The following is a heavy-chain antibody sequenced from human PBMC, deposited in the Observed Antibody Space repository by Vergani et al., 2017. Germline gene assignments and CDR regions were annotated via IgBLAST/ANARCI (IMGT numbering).Heavy chain of an antibody. D-gene: IGHD2-2*02. J-gene: IGHJ4*02. V-gene: IGHV3-30-3*01. CDR2: ISFDGTNE. CDR1: GFALNRHA. Sequence: VHLAESGGGVVQPGTSLRLSCVVSGFALNRHAMYWVRQAPGKGLEWVVGISFDGTNEYYPDLVKGRFTISRDIAKNTLYLQVRSLRLEDTGVYHCVRDRGLXAGGRCYTEAWDYWGQGTPVTVSS. CDR3: VRDRGLXAGGRCYTEAWDY.